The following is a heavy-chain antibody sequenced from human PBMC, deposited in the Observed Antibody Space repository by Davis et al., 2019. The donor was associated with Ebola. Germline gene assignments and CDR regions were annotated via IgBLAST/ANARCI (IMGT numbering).Heavy chain of an antibody. D-gene: IGHD6-13*01. CDR1: GYTFTGYY. V-gene: IGHV1-2*06. CDR3: ARETQQLVTYGMDV. CDR2: INPNSGGT. J-gene: IGHJ6*02. Sequence: AASVKVSCKASGYTFTGYYMHWVRQAPGQGLEWMGRINPNSGGTNYAQKFQGRVTMTRDTSISTAYMELRSLRSDDTAVYYCARETQQLVTYGMDVWGQGTTVTVSS.